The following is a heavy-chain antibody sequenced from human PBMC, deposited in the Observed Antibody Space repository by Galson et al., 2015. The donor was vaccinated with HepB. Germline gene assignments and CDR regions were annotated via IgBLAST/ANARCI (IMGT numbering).Heavy chain of an antibody. V-gene: IGHV3-30*02. CDR2: LWYDGNNR. CDR1: GLTFSNYV. CDR3: AKEGGSDSDGFDI. J-gene: IGHJ3*02. D-gene: IGHD3-10*01. Sequence: SLRLSCAASGLTFSNYVMHWVRQAPGKGLEWVALLWYDGNNRYYAESVKGRFTISRDNSQNTLHLQMNSLTAEDTAVYYCAKEGGSDSDGFDIWGQGTMVTVSS.